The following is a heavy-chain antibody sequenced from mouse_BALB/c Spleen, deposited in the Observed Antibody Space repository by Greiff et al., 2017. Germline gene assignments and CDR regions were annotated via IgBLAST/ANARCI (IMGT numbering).Heavy chain of an antibody. CDR1: GFTFSSYT. CDR3: ARRGITAFDY. Sequence: EVNVVESGGGLVQPGGSLKLSCAASGFTFSSYTMSWVRQTPEKRLEWVAYISNGGGSTYYPDTVKGRFTISRDNAKNTLYLQMSSLKSEDTAMYYCARRGITAFDYWGQGTTLTVSS. J-gene: IGHJ2*01. V-gene: IGHV5-12-2*01. D-gene: IGHD1-1*01. CDR2: ISNGGGST.